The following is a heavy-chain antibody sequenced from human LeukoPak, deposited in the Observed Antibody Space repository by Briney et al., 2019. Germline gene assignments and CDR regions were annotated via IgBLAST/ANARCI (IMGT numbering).Heavy chain of an antibody. CDR3: ARNNFDNWFDP. D-gene: IGHD5-24*01. CDR2: INPNSGGT. CDR1: GYTFTGYY. V-gene: IGHV1-2*06. J-gene: IGHJ5*02. Sequence: ASVKVSCKASGYTFTGYYMHWVRQAPGQGLEWMGRINPNSGGTNFAQKFQGRVTMTRDTSISTAYMELSRLRSDDTAVYYCARNNFDNWFDPWGQGTLVTVSS.